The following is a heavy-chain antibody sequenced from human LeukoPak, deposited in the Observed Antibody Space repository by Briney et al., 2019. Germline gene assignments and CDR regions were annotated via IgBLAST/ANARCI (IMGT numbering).Heavy chain of an antibody. V-gene: IGHV1-69*13. CDR3: ARGGYHFWYFDL. J-gene: IGHJ2*01. CDR1: GGTFSSYA. D-gene: IGHD3-22*01. CDR2: IIPIFGTA. Sequence: GASVKVSCKASGGTFSSYAISWVRQAPGQGLEWMGGIIPIFGTANYAQKFQGRVTITADESTSTAYMKLSSLRSEDTAVYYCARGGYHFWYFDLWGRGTLVTVSS.